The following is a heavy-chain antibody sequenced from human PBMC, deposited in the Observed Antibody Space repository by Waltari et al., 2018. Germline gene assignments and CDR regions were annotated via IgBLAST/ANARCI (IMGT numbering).Heavy chain of an antibody. CDR2: ISGSGGST. J-gene: IGHJ4*02. Sequence: EVQLLESGGGLVQPGGSLRLSCAASGFTFSSYAMSWVRQAPGKGLEWVAAISGSGGSTYYADSVKGRFTSSRDNSKNTLYLQMNSLRAEDTAVYYCVRSPEYSSSFDFWGQGTLVTVSS. V-gene: IGHV3-23*01. CDR1: GFTFSSYA. D-gene: IGHD6-6*01. CDR3: VRSPEYSSSFDF.